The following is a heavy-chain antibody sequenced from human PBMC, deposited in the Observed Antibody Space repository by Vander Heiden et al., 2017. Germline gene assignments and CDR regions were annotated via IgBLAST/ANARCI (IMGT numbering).Heavy chain of an antibody. CDR3: ARPGQWLVLPEYFQH. CDR1: GSTFSDDY. J-gene: IGHJ1*01. CDR2: ISSSGSTI. Sequence: QVQLVESGGGLVKPGGSLRLSCAASGSTFSDDYMRWIRQAPGKGREWVSYISSSGSTIYYADSVKGRFTISRDNAKNSLYLQMNSLRAEDTAVYYCARPGQWLVLPEYFQHWGQGTLVTVYS. D-gene: IGHD6-19*01. V-gene: IGHV3-11*01.